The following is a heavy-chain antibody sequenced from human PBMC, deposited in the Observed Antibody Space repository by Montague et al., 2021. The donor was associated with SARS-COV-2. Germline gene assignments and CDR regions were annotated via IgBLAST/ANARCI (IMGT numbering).Heavy chain of an antibody. V-gene: IGHV4-59*01. Sequence: SETLSLTCIVSGGSINSFYWSWIRQPPGKGLEWIGYIYHSGTTHYSPSLKSRVAISLDTSKNRFSLTLNSVTAADTAVYYCARPSMASRNYYYYGIDVWGPGTTVTVSS. CDR1: GGSINSFY. CDR2: IYHSGTT. D-gene: IGHD5-24*01. J-gene: IGHJ6*02. CDR3: ARPSMASRNYYYYGIDV.